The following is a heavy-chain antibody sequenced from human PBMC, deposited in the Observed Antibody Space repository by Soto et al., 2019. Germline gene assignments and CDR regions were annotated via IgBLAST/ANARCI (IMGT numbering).Heavy chain of an antibody. Sequence: GSLRLSCAASGFTFSDYYTSWIRQAPGKGLEWVSYISSSGSTIYYADSVKGRFTISRDNAKNSLYLQMNSLRAEDTAVYYCARVDTAMVRAIGYWGQGTLVTVSS. J-gene: IGHJ4*02. D-gene: IGHD5-18*01. CDR1: GFTFSDYY. CDR2: ISSSGSTI. V-gene: IGHV3-11*01. CDR3: ARVDTAMVRAIGY.